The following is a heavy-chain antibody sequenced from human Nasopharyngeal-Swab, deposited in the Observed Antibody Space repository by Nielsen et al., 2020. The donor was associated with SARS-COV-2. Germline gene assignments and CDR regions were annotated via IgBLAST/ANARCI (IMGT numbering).Heavy chain of an antibody. J-gene: IGHJ6*03. CDR3: ARDWDTAMVTNYYYYMDV. V-gene: IGHV3-21*01. Sequence: GESLKISCAASGFTFSSYSMNWVRQAPGKGLEWVSSISSSSSYIYYADSVKGRFTLSRDNAKNSLYLQMNSLRAEDTAVYYCARDWDTAMVTNYYYYMDVWGKGTTVTVSS. CDR1: GFTFSSYS. CDR2: ISSSSSYI. D-gene: IGHD5-18*01.